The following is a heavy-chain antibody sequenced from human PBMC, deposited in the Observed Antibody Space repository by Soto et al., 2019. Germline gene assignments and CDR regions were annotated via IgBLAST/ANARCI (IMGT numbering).Heavy chain of an antibody. CDR2: IAGNGDTT. J-gene: IGHJ4*02. D-gene: IGHD3-22*01. Sequence: GGSLRLSCAGSGFTFINTGMSWVRQAPGQGLEWVSAIAGNGDTTYYADSVKGRFTISRDNSKSTLYLQMNSLRAEDTAVYYCAKIDGYFDYWGQGTLVTVSS. CDR3: AKIDGYFDY. V-gene: IGHV3-23*01. CDR1: GFTFINTG.